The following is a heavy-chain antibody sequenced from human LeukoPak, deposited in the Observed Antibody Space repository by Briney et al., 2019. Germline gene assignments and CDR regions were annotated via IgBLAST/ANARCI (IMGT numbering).Heavy chain of an antibody. CDR2: IKQDGSAQ. CDR1: GFTFSRYW. Sequence: GGSLRLSCAASGFTFSRYWMNWVRQAPGKGLEWVANIKQDGSAQNYVDSVKGRFTISRDNAGNSLYLQMSSLRAEDTALYYCAKVGYGSGSYYIYWYFDLWGRGTLVTVSS. J-gene: IGHJ2*01. D-gene: IGHD3-10*01. V-gene: IGHV3-7*03. CDR3: AKVGYGSGSYYIYWYFDL.